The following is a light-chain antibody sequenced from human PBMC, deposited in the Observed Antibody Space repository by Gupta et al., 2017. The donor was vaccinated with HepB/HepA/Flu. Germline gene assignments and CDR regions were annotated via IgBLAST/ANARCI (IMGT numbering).Light chain of an antibody. Sequence: EIVTTQPPATLSVSQVDRATLSCRASQSVSSNLAWYQQKPGQAPRLLIYDISTRAAGFPARFSYVFSVPFFPLSLRLLQSCFFAIYYCQHKHYFPVTFGQGTKVDVK. J-gene: IGKJ1*01. CDR2: DIS. CDR1: QSVSSN. CDR3: QHKHYFPVT. V-gene: IGKV3-15*01.